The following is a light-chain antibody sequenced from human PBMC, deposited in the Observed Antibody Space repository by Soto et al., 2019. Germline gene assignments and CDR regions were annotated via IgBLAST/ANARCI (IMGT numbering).Light chain of an antibody. CDR1: YSNIGSNF. CDR3: GTWDSSLSVVV. CDR2: DNS. Sequence: QSVLTQSSSVSAAAGQKVSISCSGSYSNIGSNFVSWYQHFPGSAPKLVIYDNSQRPSGIPDRFSGSKSGSSATLGITGLQTGDEADYYCGTWDSSLSVVVFGGGTKFTVL. J-gene: IGLJ2*01. V-gene: IGLV1-51*01.